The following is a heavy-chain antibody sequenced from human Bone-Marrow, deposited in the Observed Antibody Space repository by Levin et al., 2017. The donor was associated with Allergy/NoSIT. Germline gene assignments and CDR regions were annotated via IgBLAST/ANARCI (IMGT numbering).Heavy chain of an antibody. V-gene: IGHV3-30*04. Sequence: GGSLRLSCAASGFTFGSYSMHWVRQAPGKGLEWLSVISNDGRNQYYADSVKGRFSISRDNSKNTLFFQMNSLRSEDTAVYYCARNTVYYHPFDYWGQGTLVTVSS. CDR1: GFTFGSYS. D-gene: IGHD3-9*01. J-gene: IGHJ4*02. CDR3: ARNTVYYHPFDY. CDR2: ISNDGRNQ.